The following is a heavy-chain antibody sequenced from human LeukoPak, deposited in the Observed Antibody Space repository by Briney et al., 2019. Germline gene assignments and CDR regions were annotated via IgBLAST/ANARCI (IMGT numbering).Heavy chain of an antibody. V-gene: IGHV1-2*02. J-gene: IGHJ3*02. Sequence: GASVKVSCKVSGYTFTNFYIHWVRQAPGQGLEWMGWINPNSGGTNYAQKFQGRVTMTRDTSISTAYMELSRLRSDDTAVYYCARYKAGAFDIWGQGTMVTVSS. CDR3: ARYKAGAFDI. D-gene: IGHD1-14*01. CDR1: GYTFTNFY. CDR2: INPNSGGT.